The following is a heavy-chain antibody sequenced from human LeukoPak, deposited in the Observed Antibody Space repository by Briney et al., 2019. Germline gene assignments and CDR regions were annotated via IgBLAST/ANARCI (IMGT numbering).Heavy chain of an antibody. CDR2: INPTSGGT. Sequence: GASVKVSCKAAGYTFTDYYIHWVRQAHGQGLEWVGWINPTSGGTTYAQRFQGRVTVTRDTSISTAYMELTRLRSVDTAVYYCARDRIQLWLPNHFDYWGQGTVVTVSS. V-gene: IGHV1-2*02. CDR3: ARDRIQLWLPNHFDY. CDR1: GYTFTDYY. D-gene: IGHD5-18*01. J-gene: IGHJ4*02.